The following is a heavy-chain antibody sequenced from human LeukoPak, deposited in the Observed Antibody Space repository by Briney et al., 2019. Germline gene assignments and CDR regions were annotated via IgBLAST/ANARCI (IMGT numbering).Heavy chain of an antibody. V-gene: IGHV3-21*01. Sequence: VGSLRLSCAASGFTFSSYSMNWVRQATGKGLEWVSSISSSSSYIYYADSVKGRFTISRDNAKNSLYLQMNSLRAEDTAVYYCARPQPPTVTTYDYWGQGTLVTVSS. D-gene: IGHD4-11*01. CDR2: ISSSSSYI. CDR1: GFTFSSYS. CDR3: ARPQPPTVTTYDY. J-gene: IGHJ4*02.